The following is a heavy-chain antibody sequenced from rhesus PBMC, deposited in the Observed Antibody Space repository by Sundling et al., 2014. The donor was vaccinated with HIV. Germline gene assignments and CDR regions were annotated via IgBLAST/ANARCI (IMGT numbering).Heavy chain of an antibody. J-gene: IGHJ4*01. V-gene: IGHV3-201*01. CDR3: ARDAEYYNIWTGYPDY. CDR2: ITWSGDNT. CDR1: GFTFDDFA. Sequence: EVQLVESGGGVVQPGGSLRLSCAASGFTFDDFAMHWVRQAPGKGLQWVSGITWSGDNTGYADSVKGRFTISRDNAKNSLYLQMNRLRAEDTAFLHCARDAEYYNIWTGYPDYWGQGVLVTVSS. D-gene: IGHD3-3*01.